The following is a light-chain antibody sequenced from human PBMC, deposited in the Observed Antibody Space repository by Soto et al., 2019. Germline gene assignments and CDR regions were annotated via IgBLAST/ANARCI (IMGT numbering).Light chain of an antibody. Sequence: EFFFTQSPGPLSFSPGGRATLSCRASQTVRNNYLAWYQQKPGQAPRLLIYDASSRATGIPDRFSGGGSGTDFTLTISRLEPEDFAVYYCQQFSSYPLTFGGGTKVDI. V-gene: IGKV3-20*01. CDR2: DAS. CDR3: QQFSSYPLT. J-gene: IGKJ4*01. CDR1: QTVRNNY.